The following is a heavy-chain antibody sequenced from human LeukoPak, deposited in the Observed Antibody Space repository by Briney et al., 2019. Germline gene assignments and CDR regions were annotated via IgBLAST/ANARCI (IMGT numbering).Heavy chain of an antibody. Sequence: GGSLRLSCTASGFTFSDYAMSWFRQAPGKGLEWVGFIRSEAYGGTTEYAASVKGRFTISRDDSKSIAYLQMNSLKTEDTAVYYGTRDSGSYLDWGQGTLVTVSS. CDR1: GFTFSDYA. D-gene: IGHD1-26*01. J-gene: IGHJ4*02. V-gene: IGHV3-49*03. CDR2: IRSEAYGGTT. CDR3: TRDSGSYLD.